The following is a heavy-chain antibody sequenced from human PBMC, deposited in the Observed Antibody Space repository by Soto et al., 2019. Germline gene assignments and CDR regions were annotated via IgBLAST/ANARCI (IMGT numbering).Heavy chain of an antibody. CDR1: GFTFSSYD. D-gene: IGHD3-22*01. CDR3: ARAIGPTPFDY. J-gene: IGHJ4*02. Sequence: EGSLRLSCSASGFTFSSYDMHWVRQGTGKGLEWVSAIGTTGDTYYAGSVKGRFTISRENAKNSLYLQMNSLRAGDTAIYFCARAIGPTPFDYWGQGTPVTVSS. V-gene: IGHV3-13*04. CDR2: IGTTGDT.